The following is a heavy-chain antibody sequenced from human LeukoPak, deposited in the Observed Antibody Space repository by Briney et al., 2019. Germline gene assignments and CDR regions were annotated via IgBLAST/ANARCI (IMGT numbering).Heavy chain of an antibody. D-gene: IGHD3-3*01. Sequence: PSETLSLTCTVSGGSISSYYWSWIRQPPGKGLEWIGYIYYSGSTNYNPSLKSRVTISVDTSKNQFSLKLSSVTAADTAVYYCARVSDFWSGYSVENWFDPWGQGTLVTVSS. V-gene: IGHV4-59*01. CDR1: GGSISSYY. J-gene: IGHJ5*02. CDR2: IYYSGST. CDR3: ARVSDFWSGYSVENWFDP.